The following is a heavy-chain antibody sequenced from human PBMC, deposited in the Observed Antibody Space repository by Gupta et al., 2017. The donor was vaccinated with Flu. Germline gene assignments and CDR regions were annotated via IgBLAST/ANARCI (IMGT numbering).Heavy chain of an antibody. J-gene: IGHJ4*02. CDR2: MNPNSGNT. V-gene: IGHV1-8*01. D-gene: IGHD6-6*01. Sequence: TSYDINWVRQATGQGLEWMGWMNPNSGNTGYAQKFQGRVTMTRNTSISTAYMELSSLRSEDTAVYYCAREIAARADGGLDYWGQGTLGTVSS. CDR1: TSYD. CDR3: AREIAARADGGLDY.